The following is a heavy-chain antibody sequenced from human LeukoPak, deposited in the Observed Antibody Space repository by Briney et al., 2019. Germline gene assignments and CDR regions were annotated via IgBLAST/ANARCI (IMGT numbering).Heavy chain of an antibody. CDR2: INPDGSTT. V-gene: IGHV3-74*01. CDR1: GFTFSSSW. D-gene: IGHD1-26*01. CDR3: SRYLPRSGD. J-gene: IGHJ4*02. Sequence: GGSLRLSCAASGFTFSSSWMHWVRQAPGRGLVWLSHINPDGSTTNYADSVKGRFTISRDNAKNTLYLQMNSLRAEDTAVYYCSRYLPRSGDCGQGTLVTVSS.